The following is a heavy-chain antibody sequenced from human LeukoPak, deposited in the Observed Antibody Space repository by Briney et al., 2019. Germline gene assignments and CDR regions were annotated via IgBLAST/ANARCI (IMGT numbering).Heavy chain of an antibody. V-gene: IGHV3-7*01. J-gene: IGHJ6*02. CDR1: GFNFRDHW. CDR3: ARDGGPRSYYYYYGMDV. Sequence: GGSLRLSCAASGFNFRDHWMDWVRQAPGKGLGWVGHIKTDGSETYYLDSLRGRFSISRDNTNNALYLQMNSLRAEDTAVYYCARDGGPRSYYYYYGMDVWGQGTTVTVSS. CDR2: IKTDGSET. D-gene: IGHD1-14*01.